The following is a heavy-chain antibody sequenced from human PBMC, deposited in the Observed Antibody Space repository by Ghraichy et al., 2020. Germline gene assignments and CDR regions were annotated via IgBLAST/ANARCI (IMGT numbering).Heavy chain of an antibody. J-gene: IGHJ4*02. Sequence: ASVKVSCKVSGYTLTELSMHWVRQAPGKGLEWMGGFDPEDGETIYAQKFQGRVTMTEDTSTDTAYMELSSLRSEDTAVYYCATSIAGYSSGWYWGQGTLVTVSS. D-gene: IGHD6-19*01. CDR2: FDPEDGET. CDR1: GYTLTELS. V-gene: IGHV1-24*01. CDR3: ATSIAGYSSGWY.